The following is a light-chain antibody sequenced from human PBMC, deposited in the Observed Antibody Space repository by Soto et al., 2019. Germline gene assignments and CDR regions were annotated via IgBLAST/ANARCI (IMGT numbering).Light chain of an antibody. CDR2: DAS. CDR1: QSVSSY. CDR3: QQRSNCPLT. J-gene: IGKJ4*02. V-gene: IGKV3-11*01. Sequence: EIVLTQSPATLSLSPGERATLSCRARQSVSSYLAWFQQKPGQAPRLLIYDASNRATGIPARFSGSGSGTDFALTISSLEPDDFAVYYCQQRSNCPLTFGGGTKVEIK.